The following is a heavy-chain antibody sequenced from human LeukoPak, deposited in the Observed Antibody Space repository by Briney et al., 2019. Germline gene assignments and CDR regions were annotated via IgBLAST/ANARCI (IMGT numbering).Heavy chain of an antibody. CDR2: IWYDGSNK. CDR1: GFTFSSYG. V-gene: IGHV3-33*01. Sequence: PGRSLRLSCAASGFTFSSYGMHWVRQAPGTGLEWVAVIWYDGSNKYYADSVKGRFTISRDNSKNTLYLQMNSLRAEDTAVYYCARPTYSGSYYWFDYWGQGTLVTVSS. J-gene: IGHJ4*02. CDR3: ARPTYSGSYYWFDY. D-gene: IGHD1-26*01.